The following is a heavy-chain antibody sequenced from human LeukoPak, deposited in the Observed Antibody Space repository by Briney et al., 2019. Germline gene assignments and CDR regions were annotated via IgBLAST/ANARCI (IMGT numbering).Heavy chain of an antibody. Sequence: GGSLRLSCAASGFTFSSYAMSWVRQAPGKGLEWVSAISGSGGSTYYADSVKGRFTISRDNSKNTLYLQMNSLRAEDTAVYYCAKDFGLDVEIATINDYWGQGTLVTVSS. CDR1: GFTFSSYA. CDR2: ISGSGGST. V-gene: IGHV3-23*01. CDR3: AKDFGLDVEIATINDY. J-gene: IGHJ4*02. D-gene: IGHD5-24*01.